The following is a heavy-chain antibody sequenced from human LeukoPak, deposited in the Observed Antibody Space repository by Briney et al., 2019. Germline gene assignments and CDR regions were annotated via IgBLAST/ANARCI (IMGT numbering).Heavy chain of an antibody. D-gene: IGHD3-22*01. J-gene: IGHJ4*02. V-gene: IGHV1-58*01. CDR2: IVVGSGNT. CDR3: AASPDYYDSSGYSYYFDY. CDR1: GFTFTSSA. Sequence: GASVTVSCKASGFTFTSSAVQWVRQARGQRLEWIGWIVVGSGNTNYAQKFQERVTITRDMSTSTAYMELSSLRSEDTAVYYCAASPDYYDSSGYSYYFDYWGQGTLVTVSS.